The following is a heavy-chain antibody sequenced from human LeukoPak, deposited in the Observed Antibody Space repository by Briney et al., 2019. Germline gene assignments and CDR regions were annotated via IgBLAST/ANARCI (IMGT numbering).Heavy chain of an antibody. J-gene: IGHJ4*02. Sequence: GSLRLSCTVSGFIFSDFSMSWIRQPPGKGLEWIGEINHSGSTNYNPSLKSRVTISVDTSKNQFSLKLSSVTAADTAVYYCARRDDFYCGGDRYYFDYWGQGTLVTVSS. V-gene: IGHV4-34*01. CDR1: GFIFSDFS. CDR2: INHSGST. CDR3: ARRDDFYCGGDRYYFDY. D-gene: IGHD2-21*02.